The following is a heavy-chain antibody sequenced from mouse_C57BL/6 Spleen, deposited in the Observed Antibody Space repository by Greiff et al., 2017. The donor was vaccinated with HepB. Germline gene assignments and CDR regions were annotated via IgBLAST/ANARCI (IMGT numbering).Heavy chain of an antibody. CDR1: GYTFTSYW. J-gene: IGHJ2*01. D-gene: IGHD2-1*01. Sequence: QVQLQQPGAELVRPGSSVKLSCKASGYTFTSYWMHWVKQRPIQGLEWIGNIDPSDSETHYNQKFKYKATLTVDKSSSTAYIQLSSLKSEDSAVYYCARSWDYGNFYFDYWGQGTTLTVSS. V-gene: IGHV1-52*01. CDR2: IDPSDSET. CDR3: ARSWDYGNFYFDY.